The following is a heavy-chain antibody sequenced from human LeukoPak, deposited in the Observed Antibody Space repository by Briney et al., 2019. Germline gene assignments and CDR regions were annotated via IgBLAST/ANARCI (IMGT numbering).Heavy chain of an antibody. CDR3: AGSYGNYYYYYMDV. D-gene: IGHD5-18*01. CDR2: FDPEDGET. V-gene: IGHV1-24*01. CDR1: GYTLTELS. Sequence: GASVKVSCKVSGYTLTELSMHWVRQAPGKGLEWMGGFDPEDGETIYAQKFQGRVTMTEDTSTDTAYMELSSLRSEDTAVYYCAGSYGNYYYYYMDVWGKGTTVTISS. J-gene: IGHJ6*03.